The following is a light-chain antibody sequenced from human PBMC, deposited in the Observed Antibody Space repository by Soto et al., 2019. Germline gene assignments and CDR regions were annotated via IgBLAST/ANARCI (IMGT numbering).Light chain of an antibody. V-gene: IGKV1-39*01. CDR3: QQTYSPPSWT. CDR2: AAS. CDR1: QSIRTH. J-gene: IGKJ1*01. Sequence: DIQMTQSPSSLSASVGDSVTITCRASQSIRTHLNWYQQKLGRAPKLLIYAASSLHRGVPSRFSGSGSGADFTLTINSLQPEDFAIYYCQQTYSPPSWTFGQGTKVDI.